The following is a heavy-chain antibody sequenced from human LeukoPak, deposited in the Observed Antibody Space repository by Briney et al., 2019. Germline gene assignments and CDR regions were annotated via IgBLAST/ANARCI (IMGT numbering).Heavy chain of an antibody. CDR2: IYSGEST. CDR3: ARDRHYYDTSGYRTYFFDY. V-gene: IGHV3-66*01. D-gene: IGHD3-22*01. Sequence: GSLRLSCTASGFTVTFNHMNWVRQAPGKGLEWVSAIYSGESTYYADSVKDRFTISRDISKNMVYLQMDNLRAEDTAIYYCARDRHYYDTSGYRTYFFDYWGQGTLVTVSS. CDR1: GFTVTFNH. J-gene: IGHJ4*02.